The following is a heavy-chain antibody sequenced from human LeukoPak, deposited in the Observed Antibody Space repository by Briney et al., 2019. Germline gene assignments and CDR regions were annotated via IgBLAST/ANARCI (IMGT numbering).Heavy chain of an antibody. J-gene: IGHJ4*02. Sequence: PGGSLRLSCAASGFTFDDYAMHWVRQVPGKGLEWVSGISWNSGSIGYADSVKGRFTISRDNAKNSLYLQMNSLRAEDTALYYCAKDVSGYSNSWNRFDYWGQGTLVTVSS. V-gene: IGHV3-9*01. CDR1: GFTFDDYA. CDR3: AKDVSGYSNSWNRFDY. CDR2: ISWNSGSI. D-gene: IGHD6-13*01.